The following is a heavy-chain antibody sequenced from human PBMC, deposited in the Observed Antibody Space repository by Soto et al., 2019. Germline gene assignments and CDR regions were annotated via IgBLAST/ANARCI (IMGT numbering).Heavy chain of an antibody. CDR1: GLTFNIYA. V-gene: IGHV3-23*01. Sequence: EVQLLESGGGLVQRGGSLGLSCTVSGLTFNIYAMSWVRQAPGKGPEWVSAITDNGGSTYYADSVKGRFSISRDNSKNTLYLEMNNLRAEDTALYYCAMIKIGDNYWGQGTQVTVSS. J-gene: IGHJ4*02. CDR2: ITDNGGST. CDR3: AMIKIGDNY. D-gene: IGHD3-10*01.